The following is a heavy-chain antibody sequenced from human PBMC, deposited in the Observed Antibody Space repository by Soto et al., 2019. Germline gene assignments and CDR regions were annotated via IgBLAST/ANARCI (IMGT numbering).Heavy chain of an antibody. J-gene: IGHJ4*02. D-gene: IGHD3-9*01. CDR1: GYSFTSYW. CDR2: IYPGDPDT. V-gene: IGHV5-51*01. CDR3: ARNRVYDILTGYYTYYFDY. Sequence: PGESLKISCKGSGYSFTSYWIGWVRQMPGKGLEWMGIIYPGDPDTRYSPSFQGQVTISADKSISTAYLQWSSLKASDTAMYYCARNRVYDILTGYYTYYFDYWGQGTLVTVSS.